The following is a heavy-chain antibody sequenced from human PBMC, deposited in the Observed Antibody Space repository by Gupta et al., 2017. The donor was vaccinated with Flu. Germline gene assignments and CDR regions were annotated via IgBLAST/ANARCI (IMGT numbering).Heavy chain of an antibody. CDR2: IIPKFDTP. D-gene: IGHD2-8*02. V-gene: IGHV1-69*06. CDR3: ARDYDGTGTDYYYYFGMDV. Sequence: QVQLVQSGAEVKKPGSSVKISCKVSGATFSSNAINWVRQAPGQGLEWMGGIIPKFDTPNDAEKFQGRVTISADKSTSTVYMELSNLRSEDTAVYYCARDYDGTGTDYYYYFGMDVWGQGTTVTVSS. CDR1: GATFSSNA. J-gene: IGHJ6*02.